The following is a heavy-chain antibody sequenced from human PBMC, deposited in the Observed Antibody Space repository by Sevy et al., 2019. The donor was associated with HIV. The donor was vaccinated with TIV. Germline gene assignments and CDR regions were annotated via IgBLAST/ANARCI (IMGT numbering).Heavy chain of an antibody. J-gene: IGHJ4*02. D-gene: IGHD3-10*01. CDR1: GFTFSTYG. V-gene: IGHV3-33*01. CDR2: IWFDGSNT. Sequence: GGSLRLSCAASGFTFSTYGMHWVRQAPGKGLEWVAVIWFDGSNTYYADSVKGGFTISRDIAKNTLHLQMNSLRAEDTAVYYCAREVGGSGSKWGQGTLVTVSS. CDR3: AREVGGSGSK.